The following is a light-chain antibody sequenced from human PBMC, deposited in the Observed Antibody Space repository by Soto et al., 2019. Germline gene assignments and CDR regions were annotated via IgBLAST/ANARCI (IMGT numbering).Light chain of an antibody. CDR1: SSDVGGYNY. CDR2: EVN. V-gene: IGLV2-14*01. CDR3: SSYTSSGTWV. J-gene: IGLJ3*02. Sequence: QSALTQPPSASGSPGQSVAISCTGTSSDVGGYNYVSWYQQHPGKAPKLMIYEVNKRPSGVSSRFSGSRSGNTASLTISGVQAEDEAAYYCSSYTSSGTWVFGGGTKLTVL.